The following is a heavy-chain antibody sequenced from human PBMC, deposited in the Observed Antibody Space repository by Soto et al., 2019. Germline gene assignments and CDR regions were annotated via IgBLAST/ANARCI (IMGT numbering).Heavy chain of an antibody. CDR2: IYYSGST. V-gene: IGHV4-59*08. D-gene: IGHD4-17*01. CDR1: GGSISSYY. CDR3: ARQDYGDYTFFDY. J-gene: IGHJ4*02. Sequence: TSETLSLTGTVSGGSISSYYWSWIRQPPGKGLEWIGYIYYSGSTNYNPSLKSRVTISVDTSKNQFSLKLSSVTAADTAVYYCARQDYGDYTFFDYWGQGTLVTVSS.